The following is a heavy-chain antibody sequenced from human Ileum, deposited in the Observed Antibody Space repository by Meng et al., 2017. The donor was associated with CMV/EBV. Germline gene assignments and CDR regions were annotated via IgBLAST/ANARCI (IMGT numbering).Heavy chain of an antibody. CDR1: GFSFSGYS. Sequence: GASLRLSCAASGFSFSGYSMIWVRQAPGKGLEWVSYISLSGPNIYYADSVKGRFTISRDNAKNLLFLQMNSLRAEETAVSYCATTPLPSVKIWGQGTTVTVSS. D-gene: IGHD5/OR15-5a*01. CDR2: ISLSGPNI. J-gene: IGHJ6*02. V-gene: IGHV3-48*04. CDR3: ATTPLPSVKI.